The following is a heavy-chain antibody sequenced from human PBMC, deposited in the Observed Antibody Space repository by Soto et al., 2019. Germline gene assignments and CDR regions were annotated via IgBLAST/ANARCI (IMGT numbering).Heavy chain of an antibody. Sequence: PGGSLRLSCAASGFTFNSHEMNWVRQAPGKGLEWVSFISDSGDTKYYADSVKGRFTISRDNAQNSLYLQMNSLRAEDTAVYYCARDATNTSSWYFDLWGRGTLVTVS. J-gene: IGHJ2*01. CDR2: ISDSGDTK. V-gene: IGHV3-48*03. CDR3: ARDATNTSSWYFDL. CDR1: GFTFNSHE. D-gene: IGHD6-13*01.